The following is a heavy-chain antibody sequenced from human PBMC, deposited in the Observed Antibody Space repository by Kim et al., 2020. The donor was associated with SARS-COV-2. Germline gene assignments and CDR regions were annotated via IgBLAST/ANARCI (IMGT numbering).Heavy chain of an antibody. J-gene: IGHJ5*02. CDR1: GGSVSSGSYY. V-gene: IGHV4-61*01. D-gene: IGHD3-10*01. Sequence: SETLSLTCTVSGGSVSSGSYYWSWIRQPPGKGLEWIGYIYYSGSTNYNPSLKSRVTISVDTSKNQFSLKLSSVTAADTAVYYCARGFGELKDVWFDPWGQGTLVTVSS. CDR3: ARGFGELKDVWFDP. CDR2: IYYSGST.